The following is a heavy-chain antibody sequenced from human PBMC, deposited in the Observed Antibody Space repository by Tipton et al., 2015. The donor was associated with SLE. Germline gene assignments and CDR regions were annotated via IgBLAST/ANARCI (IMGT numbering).Heavy chain of an antibody. Sequence: TLSLTCDVSGYSIRSVYYWTWIRQPAGKGLEWIGRVYATGTTNYNPSLKSRVTISVDTSKNQFSLKLSSVTAADTAVYYCARHDTNYGRNWFDPWGQGTLVTVSS. CDR1: GYSIRSVYY. V-gene: IGHV4-61*02. D-gene: IGHD2-8*01. CDR2: VYATGTT. J-gene: IGHJ5*02. CDR3: ARHDTNYGRNWFDP.